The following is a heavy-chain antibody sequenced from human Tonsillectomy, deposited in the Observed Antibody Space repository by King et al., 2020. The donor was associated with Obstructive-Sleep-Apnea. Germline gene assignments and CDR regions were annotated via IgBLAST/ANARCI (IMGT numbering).Heavy chain of an antibody. CDR2: IRYDGSNK. J-gene: IGHJ4*02. CDR1: GFTFSSYG. Sequence: VQLVESGGGVVQPGGSLRLSCAASGFTFSSYGMHWVRQAPGKGLEWVAFIRYDGSNKYYAGSVKGRFTSSRDKSKNTLYLQINSLRAEDTAVYYCAKDATYYDILTGYYKEGYYFDYWGQGTLVTVSS. D-gene: IGHD3-9*01. V-gene: IGHV3-30*02. CDR3: AKDATYYDILTGYYKEGYYFDY.